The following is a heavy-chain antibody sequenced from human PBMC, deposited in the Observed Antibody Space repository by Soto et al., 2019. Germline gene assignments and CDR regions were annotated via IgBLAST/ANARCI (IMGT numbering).Heavy chain of an antibody. D-gene: IGHD3-9*01. Sequence: PGESLKISCKASGYSFSSYWIAWVRQMPGKGLEWMGIIYPGDSDARYSPSFEGQVTISVDTSINTAYLQWSYLKASDSAMCFCARQSDYNILTGYWYYFDYWGHGSLVTVSS. CDR2: IYPGDSDA. J-gene: IGHJ4*01. V-gene: IGHV5-51*01. CDR1: GYSFSSYW. CDR3: ARQSDYNILTGYWYYFDY.